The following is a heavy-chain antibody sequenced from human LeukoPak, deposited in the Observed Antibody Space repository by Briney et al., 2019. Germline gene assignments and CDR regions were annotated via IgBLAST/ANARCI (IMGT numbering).Heavy chain of an antibody. V-gene: IGHV3-23*01. CDR1: GFTFSSYS. CDR3: AKDLRSTVWLPY. J-gene: IGHJ4*02. D-gene: IGHD3-10*01. Sequence: SGGSLRLSCAASGFTFSSYSMNWVRQAPGKGLEWVSGISGRGDSTYYADSVQGRFTISRDNSKNTLYMQMNSLRAEDTAVYYCAKDLRSTVWLPYWGQGTLVTVSS. CDR2: ISGRGDST.